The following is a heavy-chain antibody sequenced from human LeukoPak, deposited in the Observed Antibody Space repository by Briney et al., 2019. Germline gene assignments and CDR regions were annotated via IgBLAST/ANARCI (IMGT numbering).Heavy chain of an antibody. D-gene: IGHD2/OR15-2a*01. V-gene: IGHV3-53*01. CDR1: GFSVSNTY. CDR3: ARGSLLSGGSPSPPFDA. Sequence: GGSLRLSCAASGFSVSNTYMSWVRQAPGKGLESVSLISSGGGTYYADSVKGRFTISRDNSKNALYLQMNSLRGEDTAVYYCARGSLLSGGSPSPPFDAWGQGTLVTVSS. CDR2: ISSGGGT. J-gene: IGHJ4*02.